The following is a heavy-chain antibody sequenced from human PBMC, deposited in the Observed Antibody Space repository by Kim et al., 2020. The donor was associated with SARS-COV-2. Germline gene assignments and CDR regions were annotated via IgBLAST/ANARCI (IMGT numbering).Heavy chain of an antibody. CDR3: ARDGVGATAGWFDP. V-gene: IGHV3-48*03. D-gene: IGHD1-26*01. J-gene: IGHJ5*02. Sequence: SVKGRFTISRDKAKNSRYLQMNSRRAEDTAVYYWARDGVGATAGWFDPWGQGTLVTVSS.